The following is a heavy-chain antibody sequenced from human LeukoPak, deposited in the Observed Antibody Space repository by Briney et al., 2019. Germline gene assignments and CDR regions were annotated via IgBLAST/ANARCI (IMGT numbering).Heavy chain of an antibody. CDR2: MNPNSGNT. V-gene: IGHV1-8*01. CDR3: ASGLGVRSSWYVNSYYYYYMDV. Sequence: ASVNVSCKASGYTFTSYDINWVRQATGQGLEWMGWMNPNSGNTGYAQKFQGRVTMTRNTSISTAYMELSSLRSEDTAVYCCASGLGVRSSWYVNSYYYYYMDVWGKGTTVTVSS. J-gene: IGHJ6*03. CDR1: GYTFTSYD. D-gene: IGHD6-13*01.